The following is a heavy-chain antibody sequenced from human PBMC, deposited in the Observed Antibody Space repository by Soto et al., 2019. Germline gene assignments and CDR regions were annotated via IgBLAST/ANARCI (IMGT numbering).Heavy chain of an antibody. D-gene: IGHD5-18*01. Sequence: ASVKVSCKASGYTFTGYYMHWVRQAPGQGLEWMGWINPNSGGTNYAQKFQGRVTMTRDTSISTAYMELSRLRSDDTAVYYCARMIRGNSYGHWCDDWGQGTLVTVSS. J-gene: IGHJ4*02. CDR3: ARMIRGNSYGHWCDD. CDR1: GYTFTGYY. CDR2: INPNSGGT. V-gene: IGHV1-2*02.